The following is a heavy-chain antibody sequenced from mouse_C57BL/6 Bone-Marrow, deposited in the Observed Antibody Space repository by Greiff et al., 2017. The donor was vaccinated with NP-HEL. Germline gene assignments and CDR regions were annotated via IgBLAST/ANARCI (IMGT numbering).Heavy chain of an antibody. V-gene: IGHV1-64*01. D-gene: IGHD1-1*01. J-gene: IGHJ2*01. CDR2: IHPNSGST. Sequence: VKLQQPGAELVKPGASVKLSCKASGYTFTSYWMHWVKQRPGQGLEWIGMIHPNSGSTNYNEKFKSKATLTVDKSSSTAYMQLSSLTSEDSAVYYCARDYGSSSSNFDYWGQGTTLTVSS. CDR3: ARDYGSSSSNFDY. CDR1: GYTFTSYW.